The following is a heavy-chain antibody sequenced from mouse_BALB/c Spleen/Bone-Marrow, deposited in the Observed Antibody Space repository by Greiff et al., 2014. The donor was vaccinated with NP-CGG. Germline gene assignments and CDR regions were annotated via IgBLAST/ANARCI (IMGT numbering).Heavy chain of an antibody. CDR3: AREEGSSPFAY. CDR2: IYPGDGDT. J-gene: IGHJ3*01. D-gene: IGHD1-1*01. Sequence: VQLQQSGAELVRPGSSVKISCKASGYAFSSYWMNWVKQRPGQGLEWIGQIYPGDGDTNYNGKFKGKATLTADKSSSTAYMQLSSLTSEDSAVYFCAREEGSSPFAYWGQGTLVTVSA. V-gene: IGHV1-80*01. CDR1: GYAFSSYW.